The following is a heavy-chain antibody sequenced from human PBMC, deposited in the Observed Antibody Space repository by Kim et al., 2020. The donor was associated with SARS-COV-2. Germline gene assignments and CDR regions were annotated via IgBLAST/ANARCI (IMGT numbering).Heavy chain of an antibody. CDR3: ARAPPGGKDSYYFDY. J-gene: IGHJ4*02. D-gene: IGHD2-15*01. V-gene: IGHV3-7*03. Sequence: DSVKGRFTISRDNAKNSLYLQMNSLRAEDTAVYYCARAPPGGKDSYYFDYWGQGTLVTVSS.